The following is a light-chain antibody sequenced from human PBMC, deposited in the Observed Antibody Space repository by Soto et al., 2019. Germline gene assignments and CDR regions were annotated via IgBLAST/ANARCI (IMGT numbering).Light chain of an antibody. CDR2: AAS. CDR3: QQSYSSPIT. Sequence: DIPMTQSPSSLSASVGDRATITCRASQSISSYLNWYQQKPGKAPKVLIYAASNLQGGVPSRFSGSGSGTDFTLTISSLQPEDFATYYCQQSYSSPITFGQGTRLEIK. CDR1: QSISSY. V-gene: IGKV1-39*01. J-gene: IGKJ5*01.